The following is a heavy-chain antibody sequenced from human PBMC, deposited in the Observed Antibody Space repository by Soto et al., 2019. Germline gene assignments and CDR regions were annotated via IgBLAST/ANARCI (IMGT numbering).Heavy chain of an antibody. D-gene: IGHD3-22*01. CDR1: GASVSSDSYL. Sequence: QLQLQESGPGLVKPSETLSLTCTVSGASVSSDSYLWGWIRQPPGKGLEWIGSASYTGTTYLTPSLKSRVTISVDTSKNQFSLSLSSLTAADTAVYYCARRVYDGSHLYVDYCGQGILVTVSS. CDR2: ASYTGTT. V-gene: IGHV4-39*01. CDR3: ARRVYDGSHLYVDY. J-gene: IGHJ4*02.